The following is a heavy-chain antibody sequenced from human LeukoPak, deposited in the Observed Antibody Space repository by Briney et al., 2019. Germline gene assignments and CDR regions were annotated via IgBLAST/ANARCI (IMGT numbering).Heavy chain of an antibody. CDR1: RFTFSSYW. V-gene: IGHV3-74*01. Sequence: GGALRLSRADSRFTFSSYWIHWVRQAPGKGLVWVSRINSDGSSTSYADSVKGRFTISRDNAKDTLYLQMNSLRAEDTAVYYCAKTGGYYYYYMDVWGKGTTVTISS. CDR3: AKTGGYYYYYMDV. J-gene: IGHJ6*03. CDR2: INSDGSST. D-gene: IGHD3-10*01.